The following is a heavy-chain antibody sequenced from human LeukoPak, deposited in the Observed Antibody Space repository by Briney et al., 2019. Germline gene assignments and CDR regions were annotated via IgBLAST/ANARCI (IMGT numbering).Heavy chain of an antibody. J-gene: IGHJ6*02. D-gene: IGHD3-3*01. Sequence: GGSLRLSCAASGFTFDDYATHWVRQAPGKGLEWVSAISGSGGSTYYADSVKGRVTISRDNSKNTLYLQMNSLRAEDTAVYYCAQEGVARSYHYGMAVWGQGPTVTVSS. V-gene: IGHV3-23*01. CDR2: ISGSGGST. CDR3: AQEGVARSYHYGMAV. CDR1: GFTFDDYA.